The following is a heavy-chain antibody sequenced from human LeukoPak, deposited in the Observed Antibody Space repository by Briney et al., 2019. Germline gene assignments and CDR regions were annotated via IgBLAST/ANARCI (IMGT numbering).Heavy chain of an antibody. V-gene: IGHV4-61*03. Sequence: TSSETLSLTCTVSGGSVSSPDSYWSWLRQPPGKGLEWIGNVYYTGTTSYNSSLKSRVTTSVDTSKNHFSLEVTSVTAADTAVYFCARNTSSSPWFDPWGQGTLVTVSS. CDR2: VYYTGTT. CDR3: ARNTSSSPWFDP. J-gene: IGHJ5*02. CDR1: GGSVSSPDSY. D-gene: IGHD6-6*01.